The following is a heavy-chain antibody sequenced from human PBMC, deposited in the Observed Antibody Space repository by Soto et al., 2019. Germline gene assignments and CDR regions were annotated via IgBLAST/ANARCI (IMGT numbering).Heavy chain of an antibody. J-gene: IGHJ5*02. V-gene: IGHV4-59*08. Sequence: QVQLQESGPGLVKPSETLSLTCTVSGGSIDSYYWTWIRQPPGKGLEWIGYVYYTGTTTYSPSLKSRVNISVDTSITQISLKLSSVTAADTAFYYCARLGGYYQSLDTWGQGTLVTVSS. CDR3: ARLGGYYQSLDT. D-gene: IGHD3-22*01. CDR2: VYYTGTT. CDR1: GGSIDSYY.